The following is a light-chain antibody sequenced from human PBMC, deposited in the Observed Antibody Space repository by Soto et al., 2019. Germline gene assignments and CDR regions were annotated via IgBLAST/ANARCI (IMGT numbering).Light chain of an antibody. J-gene: IGLJ3*02. Sequence: QSALTQPASVSGSPGQSITISCTGTSSDVGGYNYVSWYQQHPGKAPKLMIYEVSNRPSGVSNRFSGSKSGNTASLTISGLQAEDEADYYCSSFAGGNKYVFGGGTKVTVL. CDR3: SSFAGGNKYV. V-gene: IGLV2-14*01. CDR1: SSDVGGYNY. CDR2: EVS.